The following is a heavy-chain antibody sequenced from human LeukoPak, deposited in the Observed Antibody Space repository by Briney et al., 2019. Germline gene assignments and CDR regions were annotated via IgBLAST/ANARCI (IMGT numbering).Heavy chain of an antibody. J-gene: IGHJ4*02. D-gene: IGHD6-13*01. CDR3: ASYSRWVDY. CDR2: IYYSGST. CDR1: GGSISSYY. V-gene: IGHV4-59*01. Sequence: PSETLSLTCTVSGGSISSYYWSWIRQPPGKRLEWIGYIYYSGSTNYNPSLKSRVTISVDTSKNQFSLKLSSVTAADTAVYYCASYSRWVDYWGQGTLVTVSS.